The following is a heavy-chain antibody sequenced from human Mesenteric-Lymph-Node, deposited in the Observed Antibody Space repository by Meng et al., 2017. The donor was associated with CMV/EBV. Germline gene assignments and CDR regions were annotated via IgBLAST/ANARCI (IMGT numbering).Heavy chain of an antibody. CDR2: IDPSDSYT. Sequence: SGSSFPSSWISWVRQMSGKGLEWMGKIDPSDSYTNYSPSFQSPVTISSDTSISTAFLQWSSLKASDTAMYYCARHSSRITMIESDYWGQGTLVTVSS. CDR1: GSSFPSSW. J-gene: IGHJ4*02. D-gene: IGHD3-22*01. CDR3: ARHSSRITMIESDY. V-gene: IGHV5-10-1*01.